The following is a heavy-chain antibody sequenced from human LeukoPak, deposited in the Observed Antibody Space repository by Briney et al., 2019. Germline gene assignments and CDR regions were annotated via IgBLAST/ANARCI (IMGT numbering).Heavy chain of an antibody. CDR1: GFTFSSYW. CDR2: IKKDGSEK. J-gene: IGHJ4*02. D-gene: IGHD6-13*01. CDR3: ARDRPSGYSSSWYGEYYFDY. Sequence: AVGFLRLSCAASGFTFSSYWMSWVRQAPGKGLEWVANIKKDGSEKYYVDSVKGRFTISRDNAKNSLYLQMNSLRAEDTAVYYCARDRPSGYSSSWYGEYYFDYWGQGTLVSVSS. V-gene: IGHV3-7*01.